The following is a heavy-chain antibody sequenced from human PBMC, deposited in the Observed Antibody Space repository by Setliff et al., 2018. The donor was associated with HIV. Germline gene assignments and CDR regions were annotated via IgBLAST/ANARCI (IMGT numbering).Heavy chain of an antibody. D-gene: IGHD5-12*01. V-gene: IGHV1-69*13. CDR3: ARDQATGYEKVWFSWIDP. CDR1: GGTFSLYA. J-gene: IGHJ5*02. Sequence: ASVKVSCKASGGTFSLYAINWVRQAPGQGLEWMGGIIPIFNTANCAQKFQGRVTITADGSTSTAYMELSSLRFEDTATYYCARDQATGYEKVWFSWIDPWGQGTLVTVSS. CDR2: IIPIFNTA.